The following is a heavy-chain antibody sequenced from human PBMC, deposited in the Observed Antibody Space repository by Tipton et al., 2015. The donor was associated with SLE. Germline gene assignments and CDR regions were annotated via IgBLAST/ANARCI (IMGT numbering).Heavy chain of an antibody. CDR2: IKEDGSIK. V-gene: IGHV3-7*01. CDR1: GFTFSSYW. D-gene: IGHD2-21*02. CDR3: VRKVGTD. Sequence: SPRLSCVASGFTFSSYWMSWVRQAPGKGLEWVANIKEDGSIKYYVDSVKGRFTISRDNAKKSVYLQMNSLRADDTAVYYCVRKVGTDWGQGTLVTVSS. J-gene: IGHJ4*02.